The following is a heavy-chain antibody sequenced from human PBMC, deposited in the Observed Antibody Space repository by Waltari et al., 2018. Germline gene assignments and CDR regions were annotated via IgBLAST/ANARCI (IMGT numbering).Heavy chain of an antibody. CDR2: IYYSGTT. CDR1: GGPISSSSYY. D-gene: IGHD6-13*01. CDR3: ARGTPPKYSSSWYGVDY. J-gene: IGHJ4*02. V-gene: IGHV4-39*01. Sequence: QLQLQESGPGLVKPSETLSLTCTVSGGPISSSSYYWGWIRPPPGKGLEWIGSIYYSGTTYYNPSLKSRVTISVDTSKNQFSLKLSSVTAADTAVYYCARGTPPKYSSSWYGVDYWGQGTLVTVSS.